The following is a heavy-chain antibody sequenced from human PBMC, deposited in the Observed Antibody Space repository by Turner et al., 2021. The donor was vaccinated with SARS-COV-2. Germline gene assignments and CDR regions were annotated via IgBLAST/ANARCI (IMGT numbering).Heavy chain of an antibody. CDR1: GYTLTELS. CDR3: ATTNAIFGVVTNYSYYYGMDV. Sequence: QVQLVQSGAEVKKPGSSAKVSCKVSGYTLTELSMHWVRQAPGKGLEWMGGFDPADVETIYAQKFQGRVTMTEDTSTDTAYMELSSLRSEDTAVYYCATTNAIFGVVTNYSYYYGMDVWGQGTTVTVSS. D-gene: IGHD3-3*01. J-gene: IGHJ6*02. CDR2: FDPADVET. V-gene: IGHV1-24*01.